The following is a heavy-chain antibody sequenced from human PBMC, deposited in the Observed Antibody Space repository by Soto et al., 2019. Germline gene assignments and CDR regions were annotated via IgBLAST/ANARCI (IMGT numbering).Heavy chain of an antibody. CDR1: GFTFSNAW. CDR2: IKSKTDGGTT. D-gene: IGHD3-3*01. CDR3: TTEQRYYDFWSGYREYYFDY. Sequence: GGSLRLSCAASGFTFSNAWMSWVRQAPGKGLEWVGRIKSKTDGGTTDYAAPVKGRFTISRDDSKNTLYLQMNSLKTEDTAVYYCTTEQRYYDFWSGYREYYFDYWGQGTLVTVSS. J-gene: IGHJ4*02. V-gene: IGHV3-15*01.